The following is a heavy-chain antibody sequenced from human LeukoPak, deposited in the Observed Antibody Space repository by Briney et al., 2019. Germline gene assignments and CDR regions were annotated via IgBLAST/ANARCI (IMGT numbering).Heavy chain of an antibody. V-gene: IGHV3-30*18. CDR2: ISYDGSNK. CDR3: AKATGYCSGGSCLVDY. Sequence: PGRSLRLSCAASGFTFSSYGMHWVRQAPGKGLEWVAVISYDGSNKYYADSVKGRFTISRDNSKNTLYLQMNSLRAEDTAVYYCAKATGYCSGGSCLVDYWGQGTLVTVSS. J-gene: IGHJ4*02. CDR1: GFTFSSYG. D-gene: IGHD2-15*01.